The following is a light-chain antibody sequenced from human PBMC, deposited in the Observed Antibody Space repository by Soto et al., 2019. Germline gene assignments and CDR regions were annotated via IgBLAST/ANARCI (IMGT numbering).Light chain of an antibody. CDR3: HQYHNWPWT. CDR1: QRVSSH. V-gene: IGKV3-15*01. Sequence: ETVMTQSPVTLSVSPGDTATLSCRASQRVSSHLAWYQQKPGQAPRLLIYAASTRATGIPVRFSGSGSETEFTLTIRSLQSEDFALYYCHQYHNWPWTFGQGTKV. CDR2: AAS. J-gene: IGKJ1*01.